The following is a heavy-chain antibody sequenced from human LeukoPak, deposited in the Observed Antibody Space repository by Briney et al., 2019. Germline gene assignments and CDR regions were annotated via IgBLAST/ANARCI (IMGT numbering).Heavy chain of an antibody. CDR1: GFTFSSYE. CDR2: IRYDGSYK. CDR3: AKRGGSTRPDFDY. Sequence: GGSLRLSCAASGFTFSSYEMNWVRQAPGKGLEWVTFIRYDGSYKYYADSVKGRFTISRDNSKNTLSLQMNSLRPEDTAVYYCAKRGGSTRPDFDYWGQGTLVTVSS. J-gene: IGHJ4*02. D-gene: IGHD2-2*01. V-gene: IGHV3-30*02.